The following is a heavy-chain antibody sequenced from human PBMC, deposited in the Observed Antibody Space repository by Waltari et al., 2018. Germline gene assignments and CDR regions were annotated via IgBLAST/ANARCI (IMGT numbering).Heavy chain of an antibody. CDR2: IYPGDSDT. D-gene: IGHD6-6*01. Sequence: EVQLVQSGAEGKKPGESLKIYGKGSGYSLTSYGNGRGRERPGKGLEWMGIIYPGDSDTRYSPSFQGQVTISADKSISTAYLQWSSLKASDTAMYYCARQRSSSSESDVDYWGQGTLVTVSS. CDR1: GYSLTSYG. V-gene: IGHV5-51*01. J-gene: IGHJ4*02. CDR3: ARQRSSSSESDVDY.